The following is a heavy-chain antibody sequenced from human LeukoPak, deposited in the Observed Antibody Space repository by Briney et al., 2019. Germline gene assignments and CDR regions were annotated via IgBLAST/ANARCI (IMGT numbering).Heavy chain of an antibody. CDR1: GFTFSTYS. D-gene: IGHD4-17*01. Sequence: GGSLRLSCAASGFTFSTYSLNWVRQAPGKGLEWVGFIRSKAFGGTPEYAASVRGRFTISRDDSKSIAYLQMNSLKTEDTAVYYCTRNTVTVHFDYWSRGTLVTVSS. J-gene: IGHJ4*02. V-gene: IGHV3-49*04. CDR3: TRNTVTVHFDY. CDR2: IRSKAFGGTP.